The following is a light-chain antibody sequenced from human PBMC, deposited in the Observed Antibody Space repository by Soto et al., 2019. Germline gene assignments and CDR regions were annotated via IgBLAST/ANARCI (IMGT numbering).Light chain of an antibody. J-gene: IGKJ2*01. V-gene: IGKV3-15*01. Sequence: EIVMTQSTATLSVSPGERATLSCRASQSVSSNLAWYQQKPGQAPRLLIYGASTRATGIPARFSGSGYGTEVTFPISSLQSEDFAVYYCQQYNNWPRTFGQGTKLEIK. CDR2: GAS. CDR1: QSVSSN. CDR3: QQYNNWPRT.